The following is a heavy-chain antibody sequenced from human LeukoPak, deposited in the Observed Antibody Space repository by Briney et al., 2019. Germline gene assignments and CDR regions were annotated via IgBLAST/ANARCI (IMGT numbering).Heavy chain of an antibody. Sequence: SSETLSLTCAVSGASITSYYWSWIRQPPGKGLEWIGYVYYSGTTNYNPSVKSRVTISIDTSKNQLSLKLSSVTAADTAVYYCARGGGAGYYYYYMDVWGKGTTVTISS. J-gene: IGHJ6*03. CDR2: VYYSGTT. V-gene: IGHV4-59*01. CDR1: GASITSYY. CDR3: ARGGGAGYYYYYMDV. D-gene: IGHD3-10*01.